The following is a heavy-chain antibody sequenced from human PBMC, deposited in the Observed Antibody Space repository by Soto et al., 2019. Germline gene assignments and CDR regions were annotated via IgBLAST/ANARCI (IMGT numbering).Heavy chain of an antibody. V-gene: IGHV3-11*06. CDR3: ARRQLRYCSGGSCLDAFDI. D-gene: IGHD2-15*01. Sequence: LRLSCAASGFTFSDYYMSWIRQAPGKGLEWVSYISSSSSYTNYADSVKGRFTISRDNAKNSLYLQMNSLRAEDTAVYYCARRQLRYCSGGSCLDAFDIWGQGTMVTVSS. CDR1: GFTFSDYY. J-gene: IGHJ3*02. CDR2: ISSSSSYT.